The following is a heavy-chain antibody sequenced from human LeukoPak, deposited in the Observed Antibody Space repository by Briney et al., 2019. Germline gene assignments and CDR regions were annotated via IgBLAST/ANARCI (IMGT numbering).Heavy chain of an antibody. CDR3: ARGKRGFIYGSDY. V-gene: IGHV3-33*01. J-gene: IGHJ4*02. Sequence: GGSLRLSCVASRFTFSSYAMHWVRQAPGKGLEWVALIWYDGSNKYYADSVKGRFSISRDNSKNTLSLQMNSLRVEDTALYYCARGKRGFIYGSDYWGQGTLVTVSS. CDR1: RFTFSSYA. CDR2: IWYDGSNK. D-gene: IGHD5-18*01.